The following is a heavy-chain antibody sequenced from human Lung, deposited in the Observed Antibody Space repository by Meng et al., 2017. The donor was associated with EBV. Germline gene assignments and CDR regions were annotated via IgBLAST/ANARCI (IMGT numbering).Heavy chain of an antibody. Sequence: SGHGRVGLSQTRLLTCTFTGCSTRSCSYYWGGLRQPPGKGLWCIGYIHLSESAYYNPYLKSRVSTSVDTSKNQFSLILNSITAADTCVYYCVSFDHIPRRNYFDYWGQGTLVTVSS. D-gene: IGHD2-21*01. CDR3: VSFDHIPRRNYFDY. CDR1: GCSTRSCSYY. CDR2: IHLSESA. J-gene: IGHJ4*02. V-gene: IGHV4-30-4*01.